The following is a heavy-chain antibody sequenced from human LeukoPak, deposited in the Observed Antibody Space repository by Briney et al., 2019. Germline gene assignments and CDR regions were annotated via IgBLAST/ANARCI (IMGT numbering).Heavy chain of an antibody. D-gene: IGHD2-2*01. CDR1: GGTFSSYA. Sequence: ASVKVSCKASGGTFSSYAISWVRQAPGQGLEWMGGIIPIFGTANYAQKFQGRVTITADESTSTAYMELGSLRSEDTAVYYCARGGIVVVPAGNERPKGYYYGMDVWGQGTTVTVSS. CDR2: IIPIFGTA. CDR3: ARGGIVVVPAGNERPKGYYYGMDV. J-gene: IGHJ6*02. V-gene: IGHV1-69*01.